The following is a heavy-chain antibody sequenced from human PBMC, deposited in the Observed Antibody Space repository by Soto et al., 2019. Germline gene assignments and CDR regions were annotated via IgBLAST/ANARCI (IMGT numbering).Heavy chain of an antibody. Sequence: SETLSLTCTVSGYSINRGYYWGWIRQPPGKGLEWIGSIYYSGNTYYSPSLKSRVTISMDTSKNQFSLKLDSVTAADTAVYYCASVGAGSYYRELFYYGMDVWRQGTTVTVSS. CDR2: IYYSGNT. D-gene: IGHD3-10*01. V-gene: IGHV4-38-2*02. J-gene: IGHJ6*02. CDR1: GYSINRGYY. CDR3: ASVGAGSYYRELFYYGMDV.